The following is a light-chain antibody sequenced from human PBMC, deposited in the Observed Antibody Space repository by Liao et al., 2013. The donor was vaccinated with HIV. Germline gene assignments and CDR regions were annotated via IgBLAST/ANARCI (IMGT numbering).Light chain of an antibody. CDR1: NIGSKA. V-gene: IGLV3-12*02. CDR2: YDN. J-gene: IGLJ3*02. CDR3: QAWDSSTWV. Sequence: SYELTQPHSVSVATAQMARITCGGNNIGSKAVHWYQQKPGQAPVLVIYYDNDRPSGIPERFSGSNSGNTATLTISGTQGMDEADYYCQAWDSSTWVFGGGTKLTVL.